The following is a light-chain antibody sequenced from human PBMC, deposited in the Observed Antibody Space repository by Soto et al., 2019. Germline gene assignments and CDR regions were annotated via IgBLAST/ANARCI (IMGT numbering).Light chain of an antibody. V-gene: IGKV2-28*01. CDR2: LGS. Sequence: DIVMTQSPLSLPVTPGEPASISCRSSQSLLNSNGYNYLDWYLQKPGQSPQLLIYLGSSRVSGVHDRFSGSGAGTDFSLTISRVEAEDVGFYYCMQALQAPLTFGQGTRVEIK. CDR1: QSLLNSNGYNY. J-gene: IGKJ1*01. CDR3: MQALQAPLT.